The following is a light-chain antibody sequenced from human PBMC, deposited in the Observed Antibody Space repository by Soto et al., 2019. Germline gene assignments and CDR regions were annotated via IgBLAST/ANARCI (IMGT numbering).Light chain of an antibody. CDR1: QGISSW. CDR2: AAS. Sequence: MWQSTSSVSASYGDRLNLTCRASQGISSWLVWYQQKPGKDPKLLIYAASSLQSGVPSRFSGSGSGTDFTLTISGLQPEDLAPYYCQQANSLPWTFGQGTKVDIK. CDR3: QQANSLPWT. V-gene: IGKV1-12*01. J-gene: IGKJ1*01.